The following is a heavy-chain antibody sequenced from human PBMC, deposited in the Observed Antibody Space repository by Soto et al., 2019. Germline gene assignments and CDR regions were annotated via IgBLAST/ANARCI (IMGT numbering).Heavy chain of an antibody. D-gene: IGHD3-22*01. CDR1: GGSISSGDYY. J-gene: IGHJ4*02. CDR3: ARIDYYDLSLVDY. Sequence: SETLSLTCTVSGGSISSGDYYWSWIRQPPGKGLEWIGYIYYSGSTYYNPSLKSRVTISVDTSKNQFSLKLSSVTAADTAVYYCARIDYYDLSLVDYWGQGTLVTVSS. V-gene: IGHV4-30-4*01. CDR2: IYYSGST.